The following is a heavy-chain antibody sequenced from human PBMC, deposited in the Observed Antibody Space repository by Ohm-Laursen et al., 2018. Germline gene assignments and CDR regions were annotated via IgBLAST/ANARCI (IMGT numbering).Heavy chain of an antibody. CDR3: ARGGGYDANSGSTYYYGLDV. V-gene: IGHV4-59*01. CDR1: GASLSGYY. J-gene: IGHJ6*02. D-gene: IGHD5-12*01. CDR2: IYSSGST. Sequence: SETLSLTCTVSGASLSGYYWNWIRQPPGKGLEWIGYIYSSGSTKYNPSIRSRVTMSADTSKNQFSLRLTSVTAADTAVYFCARGGGYDANSGSTYYYGLDVWGQGTTVTVSS.